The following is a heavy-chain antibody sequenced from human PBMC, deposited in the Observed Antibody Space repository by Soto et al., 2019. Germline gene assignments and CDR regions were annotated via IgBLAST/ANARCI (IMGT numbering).Heavy chain of an antibody. CDR1: GYTFTSYG. D-gene: IGHD3-10*01. Sequence: ASVKVSCKASGYTFTSYGISWVRQAPGQGLEWMGWISAYNGNTNYAQKLQGRVTMTTDTSTSTAYMELRSLRSDDTAVYYCARQGQFGGYFHYYYMDVWGKGTTVTVSS. CDR3: ARQGQFGGYFHYYYMDV. V-gene: IGHV1-18*01. J-gene: IGHJ6*03. CDR2: ISAYNGNT.